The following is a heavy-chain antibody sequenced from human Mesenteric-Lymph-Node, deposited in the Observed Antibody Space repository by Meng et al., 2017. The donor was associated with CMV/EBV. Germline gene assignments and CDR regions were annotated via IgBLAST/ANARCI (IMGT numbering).Heavy chain of an antibody. D-gene: IGHD2-2*01. CDR2: ITGSGSVI. V-gene: IGHV3-48*03. J-gene: IGHJ6*02. CDR3: ARDAWRYCSSTSCYEGYYYYGMDV. CDR1: GFTFSNYE. Sequence: GESLKISCAGSGFTFSNYEMNWVRQAPGKGLEWLAYITGSGSVIKYADSVKGRFTISRDNSKNTLYLQMNSLRAEDTAVYYCARDAWRYCSSTSCYEGYYYYGMDVWGQGTTVTVSS.